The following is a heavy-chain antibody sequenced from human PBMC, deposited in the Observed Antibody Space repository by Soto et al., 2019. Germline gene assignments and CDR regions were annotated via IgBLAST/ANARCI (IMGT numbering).Heavy chain of an antibody. J-gene: IGHJ4*02. CDR2: INPSGGGT. V-gene: IGHV1-46*01. D-gene: IGHD2-15*01. CDR3: ARVYGDCSGGSCYLSTVGTNDY. Sequence: GASVKVSCKASGYTFTSYYMHWVRQAPGQGLEWMGIINPSGGGTSYAQKFQGRVTMTRDTSTSTVYMELSSLRSEDTAVYYCARVYGDCSGGSCYLSTVGTNDYWGQGTLVTVSS. CDR1: GYTFTSYY.